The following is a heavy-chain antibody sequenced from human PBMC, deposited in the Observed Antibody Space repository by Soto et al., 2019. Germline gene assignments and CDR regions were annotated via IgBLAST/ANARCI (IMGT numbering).Heavy chain of an antibody. J-gene: IGHJ5*02. CDR3: ARGAQANWFDP. CDR1: GGSISSYY. Sequence: ASETLSLTCSVSGGSISSYYWSWIRQPPGKGLEWIGYMYYSGNTNYNPSLKSRATISVDTSKNQFSLKLSSVTAADTAVYYCARGAQANWFDPWGQGTLVTVSS. CDR2: MYYSGNT. V-gene: IGHV4-59*01.